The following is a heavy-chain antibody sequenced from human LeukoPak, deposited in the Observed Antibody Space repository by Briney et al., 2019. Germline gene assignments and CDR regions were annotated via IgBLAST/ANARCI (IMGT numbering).Heavy chain of an antibody. D-gene: IGHD3-22*01. CDR2: IYYSGST. V-gene: IGHV4-59*01. CDR3: ARGENYYDSSGYYYPVDS. J-gene: IGHJ4*02. Sequence: PSETLSLTCTVSGGSISSYYWSWIRQPPGKGLEWIGYIYYSGSTNYNPSLKSRVTISVDTSKNQFSLKLSPVTAADTAVYYCARGENYYDSSGYYYPVDSWGQGTLVTVSS. CDR1: GGSISSYY.